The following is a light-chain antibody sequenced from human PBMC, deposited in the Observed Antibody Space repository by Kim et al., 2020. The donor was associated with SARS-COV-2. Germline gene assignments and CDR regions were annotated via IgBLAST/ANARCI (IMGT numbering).Light chain of an antibody. CDR3: QQYGNTPIYS. V-gene: IGKV3-20*01. Sequence: SPGERASLSCRASQSVASAYLAWYQQRPGQPPRLLINGASTRAPGIPHRFSGSGSGTDFTLTISSLEPEDSAVYYCQQYGNTPIYSFGQGTKLEI. J-gene: IGKJ2*03. CDR1: QSVASAY. CDR2: GAS.